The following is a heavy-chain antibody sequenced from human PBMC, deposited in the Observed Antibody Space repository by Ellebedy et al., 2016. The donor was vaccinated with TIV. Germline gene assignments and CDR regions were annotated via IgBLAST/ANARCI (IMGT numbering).Heavy chain of an antibody. D-gene: IGHD3-3*01. Sequence: GESLKISCAAWGFSFSNFWMSWVRQAPGKGLEWVAHITTDGSETYYVDSVKGRFTISRENAKNALFLQMDGLRVDDSAVYYCGGFGVFNLWGQGAPVTVSS. CDR1: GFSFSNFW. CDR3: GGFGVFNL. J-gene: IGHJ5*02. CDR2: ITTDGSET. V-gene: IGHV3-7*01.